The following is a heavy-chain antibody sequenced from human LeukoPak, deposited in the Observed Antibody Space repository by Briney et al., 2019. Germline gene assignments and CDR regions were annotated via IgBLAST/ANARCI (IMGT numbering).Heavy chain of an antibody. J-gene: IGHJ6*02. V-gene: IGHV3-30*18. CDR3: SKSAVAGTHYYYYDMDV. CDR2: ISYDGSHE. Sequence: GRSLRLSCAASGFNFGSYGMHWVRQAPGKGLEWVAVISYDGSHEYYADSVKGRFTISRDSPRNTLYLQMDSLRPEDTAMYYCSKSAVAGTHYYYYDMDVWGQGTTVTVSS. CDR1: GFNFGSYG. D-gene: IGHD6-19*01.